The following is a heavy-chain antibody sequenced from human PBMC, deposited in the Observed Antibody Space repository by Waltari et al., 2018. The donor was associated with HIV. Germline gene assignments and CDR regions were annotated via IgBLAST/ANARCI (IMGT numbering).Heavy chain of an antibody. Sequence: EVQLVESGGGLVKPGGSLRLSCAASGFTFSSYSMNWVSQAPGKGLEWVSSISSSSSYIYYADSVKGRFTISRDNAKNSLYLQMNSLRAEDTAVYYCARGDYRVVYFDYWGQGTLVTVSS. CDR3: ARGDYRVVYFDY. CDR2: ISSSSSYI. D-gene: IGHD4-17*01. J-gene: IGHJ4*02. V-gene: IGHV3-21*01. CDR1: GFTFSSYS.